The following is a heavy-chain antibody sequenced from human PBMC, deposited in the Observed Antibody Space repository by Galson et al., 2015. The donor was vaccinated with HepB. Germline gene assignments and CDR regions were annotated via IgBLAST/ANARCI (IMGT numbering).Heavy chain of an antibody. CDR2: INPSGGST. D-gene: IGHD4-11*01. CDR3: ARGATVTTSVNYYYMDV. V-gene: IGHV1-46*01. Sequence: SVKVSCKASGYTFTSYYMHWVRQAPGQGLEWMGIINPSGGSTSYAQKFQGRVTMTRDTSTSTVYMELSSLRSEDTAVYYCARGATVTTSVNYYYMDVWGKGTTVTVPS. CDR1: GYTFTSYY. J-gene: IGHJ6*03.